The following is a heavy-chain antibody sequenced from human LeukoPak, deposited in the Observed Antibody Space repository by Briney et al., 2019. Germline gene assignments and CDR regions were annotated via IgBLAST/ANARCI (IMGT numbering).Heavy chain of an antibody. CDR1: GGSISSYY. D-gene: IGHD5-24*01. CDR2: IYYSGST. V-gene: IGHV4-59*01. CDR3: ARAGTLQSNPSAFDI. Sequence: PSETLSLTCTVSGGSISSYYWSWIRQPPGKGLEWIGYIYYSGSTSYNPSLRSRVTISVDTSKNQFSLKLYSVTAADTAVYYCARAGTLQSNPSAFDIWGRGTMVTVSS. J-gene: IGHJ3*02.